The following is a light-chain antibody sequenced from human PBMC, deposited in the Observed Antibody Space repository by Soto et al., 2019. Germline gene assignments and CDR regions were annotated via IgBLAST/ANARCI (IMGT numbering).Light chain of an antibody. CDR1: SSNIGAGHD. CDR2: GNN. Sequence: QSALTQPPSVSGAPGQTVTISCTGSSSNIGAGHDVHWYQQIPGAAPKLLIYGNNNRPSGIPDRFSASKSDSSAALTINGLQAEDEADYHCQSYDNSLGGSRIFGGGTKLTVL. CDR3: QSYDNSLGGSRI. V-gene: IGLV1-40*01. J-gene: IGLJ2*01.